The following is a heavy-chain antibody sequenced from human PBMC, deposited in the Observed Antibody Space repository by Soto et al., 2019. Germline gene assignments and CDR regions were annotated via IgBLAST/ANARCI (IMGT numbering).Heavy chain of an antibody. CDR1: GFTFSSYA. V-gene: IGHV3-23*01. CDR3: AKETIFGVVIIFSTQLNYFDY. CDR2: ISGSGGST. Sequence: GGSLRLSCAASGFTFSSYAMSWVRQAPGKGLEWVSAISGSGGSTYYADSVKGRFTISRDNSKNTLYLQMNSLRAEDTAVYYCAKETIFGVVIIFSTQLNYFDYWGQGTLVTVSS. D-gene: IGHD3-3*01. J-gene: IGHJ4*02.